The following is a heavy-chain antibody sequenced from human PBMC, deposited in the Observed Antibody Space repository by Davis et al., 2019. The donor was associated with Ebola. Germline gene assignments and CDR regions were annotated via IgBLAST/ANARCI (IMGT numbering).Heavy chain of an antibody. Sequence: GESLKISCRVSGFSFEDYAINWIRQAPGKGLEWVGLIRCTRFGGTPEFAASVKGRFTISSDDSNSIAYLQLNSLKTEDTAVYYCTRSYSAGYYGWYFDFWGQGTLVTVSS. CDR3: TRSYSAGYYGWYFDF. J-gene: IGHJ4*02. V-gene: IGHV3-49*03. D-gene: IGHD1-26*01. CDR1: GFSFEDYA. CDR2: IRCTRFGGTP.